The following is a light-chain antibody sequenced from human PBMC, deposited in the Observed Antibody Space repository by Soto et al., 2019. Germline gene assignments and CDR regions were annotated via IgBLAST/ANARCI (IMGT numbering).Light chain of an antibody. CDR3: QQYNSQTNVT. Sequence: DIQMTQSPSTLSVSAGDRVTITCRASQSISSWLAWYQQKPGKAPKLLIYKASSLDSGVPARFSGSGSGTEFTLTISSLQPDDFATYYCQQYNSQTNVTFGAGTKVDIK. V-gene: IGKV1-5*03. CDR1: QSISSW. CDR2: KAS. J-gene: IGKJ3*01.